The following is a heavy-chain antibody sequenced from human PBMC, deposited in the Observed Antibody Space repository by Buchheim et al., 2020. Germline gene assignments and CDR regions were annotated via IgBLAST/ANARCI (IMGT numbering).Heavy chain of an antibody. CDR2: ISYAGSDK. D-gene: IGHD4-23*01. CDR3: ARDPGGPSADYYFDF. V-gene: IGHV3-30*04. J-gene: IGHJ4*02. CDR1: GFTFSTYA. Sequence: QVQLVESGGGVVQPGRSLRLSCAASGFTFSTYAMHWVRQAPGKGLEWMAVISYAGSDKHHADPVKGRFTASRDTSKNTLYLPMNSLRPEDMAVYFCARDPGGPSADYYFDFWGQGTL.